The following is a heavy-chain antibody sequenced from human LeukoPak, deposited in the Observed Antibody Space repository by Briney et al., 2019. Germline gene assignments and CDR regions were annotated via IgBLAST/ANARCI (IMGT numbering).Heavy chain of an antibody. D-gene: IGHD3-22*01. CDR3: AGVPYDSSGYYYGYYLDY. Sequence: ASVKVSCKASGYTFSSYYMHWVRQAPGQGLEWMGIINPSGGSTGYAQKFQGRVTMTRDTSTSTVYMELSSLRFEDTAVYYYAGVPYDSSGYYYGYYLDYWGQGTLVTVSS. V-gene: IGHV1-46*01. J-gene: IGHJ4*02. CDR2: INPSGGST. CDR1: GYTFSSYY.